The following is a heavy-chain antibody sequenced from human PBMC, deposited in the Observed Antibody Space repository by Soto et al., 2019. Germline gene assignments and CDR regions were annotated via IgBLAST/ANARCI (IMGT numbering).Heavy chain of an antibody. CDR2: IKSKTDGGTT. V-gene: IGHV3-15*07. D-gene: IGHD1-7*01. CDR3: TTEDSTGTNYYYYYGMDV. J-gene: IGHJ6*02. Sequence: WIRQSPGKGLEWVGRIKSKTDGGTTDYAAPVKGRFTISRDDSKNTLYLQMNSLKTEDTAVYYCTTEDSTGTNYYYYYGMDVWSQGTTVTVSS.